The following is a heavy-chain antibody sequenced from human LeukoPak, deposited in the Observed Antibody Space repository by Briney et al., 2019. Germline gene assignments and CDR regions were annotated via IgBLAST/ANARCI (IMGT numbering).Heavy chain of an antibody. V-gene: IGHV3-33*06. CDR1: GFTFSSYG. Sequence: PGRSLRLSCAASGFTFSSYGMHWVRQAPGKGLEWVAVIWSDGSNKYYADSVKGRFTISRDNSKNTLYLQMNSLRAEDTAVYYCAKEAPPQMTTPDYWGQGTLVTVSS. CDR3: AKEAPPQMTTPDY. D-gene: IGHD2-15*01. J-gene: IGHJ4*02. CDR2: IWSDGSNK.